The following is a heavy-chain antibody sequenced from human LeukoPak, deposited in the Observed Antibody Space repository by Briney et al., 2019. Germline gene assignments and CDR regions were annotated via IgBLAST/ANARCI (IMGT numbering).Heavy chain of an antibody. J-gene: IGHJ3*02. CDR1: GYSISSGYY. V-gene: IGHV4-38-2*02. Sequence: PSETLSLTCTVSGYSISSGYYWGWIRPPPGKGLEWIGSIYHSGSTYYNPSLKSRVTISVDTSKNQFSLKLSSVTAADTAVYYCARSIAAGPTDAFDIWGQGTMVTVSS. D-gene: IGHD6-13*01. CDR3: ARSIAAGPTDAFDI. CDR2: IYHSGST.